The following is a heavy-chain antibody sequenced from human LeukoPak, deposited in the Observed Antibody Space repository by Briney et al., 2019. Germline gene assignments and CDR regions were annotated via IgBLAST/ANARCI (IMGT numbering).Heavy chain of an antibody. Sequence: PGGSLRLSCAASGFTFSSYAMSWVRQAPGKGLEWVSAISGSGGSTYYADSVKGRFTISRDNAKNSLYLQMNSLRAEDTALYYCAKDRHYDSSGPIDYWGQGTLVTVSS. CDR2: ISGSGGST. CDR3: AKDRHYDSSGPIDY. D-gene: IGHD3-22*01. CDR1: GFTFSSYA. V-gene: IGHV3-23*01. J-gene: IGHJ4*02.